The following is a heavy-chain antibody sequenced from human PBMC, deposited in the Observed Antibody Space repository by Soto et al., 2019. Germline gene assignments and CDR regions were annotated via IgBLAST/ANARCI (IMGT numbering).Heavy chain of an antibody. D-gene: IGHD3-3*02. CDR3: AIVSPGWAFDI. J-gene: IGHJ3*02. CDR2: INPTSGGT. Sequence: QVQLVQSGAEVKKPGASVKVSCKASGYTFTGYYMHWVRQAPGQGLEWMGWINPTSGGTNYAQKFQGRVTMTRDTSISTAYMELSRLRSDDTAVYYCAIVSPGWAFDIWGQGTMVTVSS. V-gene: IGHV1-2*02. CDR1: GYTFTGYY.